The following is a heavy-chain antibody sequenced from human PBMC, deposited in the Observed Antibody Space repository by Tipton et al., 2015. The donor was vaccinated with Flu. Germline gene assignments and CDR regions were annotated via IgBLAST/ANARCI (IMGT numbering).Heavy chain of an antibody. J-gene: IGHJ3*02. V-gene: IGHV4-30-2*01. Sequence: TLSLTCAVSGGSISSGGYSWSWIRQPPGKGLEWIGYMYHGGSTYYNPSLKSRVTISVDRSKNQFSLKLSSVTAADTAVYYCVRYCNSPSCYMDAFDIWGQGTMVTVSS. CDR2: MYHGGST. CDR3: VRYCNSPSCYMDAFDI. CDR1: GGSISSGGYS. D-gene: IGHD2-2*02.